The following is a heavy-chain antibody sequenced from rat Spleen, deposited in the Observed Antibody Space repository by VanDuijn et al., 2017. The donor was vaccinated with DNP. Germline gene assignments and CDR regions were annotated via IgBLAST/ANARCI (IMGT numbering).Heavy chain of an antibody. CDR3: ATHRNNYWYFDF. CDR1: GFTFSDYN. V-gene: IGHV5S10*01. CDR2: IIYDGSRT. J-gene: IGHJ1*01. Sequence: EVQLVESGGGLVQPGRSLKLSCAASGFTFSDYNMAWVRQAPKKGLEWDATIIYDGSRTYYREPVKGRFTISRDNAKSTLHLQMDSLRSEDTATYYCATHRNNYWYFDFWGPGTMVTVSS.